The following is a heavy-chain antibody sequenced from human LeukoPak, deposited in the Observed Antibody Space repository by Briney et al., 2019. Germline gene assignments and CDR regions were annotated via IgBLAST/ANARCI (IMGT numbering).Heavy chain of an antibody. CDR2: IYYSGST. D-gene: IGHD3-3*01. CDR1: GGSISSYY. Sequence: PSETLSLTCTVSGGSISSYYWSWIRQPPGKGLEWIGYIYYSGSTNYNPSLKSRVTISVDTSKNQFSLKLSSVTAADTAVYYCARADYDFWSGYYIGYWGQGTLVTVSS. CDR3: ARADYDFWSGYYIGY. J-gene: IGHJ4*02. V-gene: IGHV4-59*01.